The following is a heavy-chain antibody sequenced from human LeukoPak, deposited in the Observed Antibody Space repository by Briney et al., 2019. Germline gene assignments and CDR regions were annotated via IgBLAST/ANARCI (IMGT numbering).Heavy chain of an antibody. D-gene: IGHD4-11*01. V-gene: IGHV3-7*01. CDR3: ARGSAVTANNFDF. CDR2: IKQDESEK. J-gene: IGHJ4*02. CDR1: GFTFSNYW. Sequence: GGSLRLSCVVSGFTFSNYWMSWVRQAPGKGLEWVANIKQDESEKYYVDSVKGRFTISRDNAKNSLYLQMNSLRDEDTAVYYCARGSAVTANNFDFWGQGTLVTVSS.